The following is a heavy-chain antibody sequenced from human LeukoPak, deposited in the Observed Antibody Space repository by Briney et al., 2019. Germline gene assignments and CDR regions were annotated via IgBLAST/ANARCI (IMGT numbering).Heavy chain of an antibody. CDR3: ARHAGPRDFWSGYYDSYYYYGMDV. J-gene: IGHJ6*02. Sequence: PSETLSLTCTVSGGSITNYYWGWIRQPPGKGLEWIGSIYYSGSTYYNPSLKSRVTISVDTSKNQFSLKLSSVTAADTAVYYCARHAGPRDFWSGYYDSYYYYGMDVWGQGTTVTVSS. V-gene: IGHV4-39*01. CDR1: GGSITNYY. CDR2: IYYSGST. D-gene: IGHD3-3*01.